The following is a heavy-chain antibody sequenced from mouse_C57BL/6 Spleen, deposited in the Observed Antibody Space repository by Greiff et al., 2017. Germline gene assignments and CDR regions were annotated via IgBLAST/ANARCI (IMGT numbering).Heavy chain of an antibody. CDR1: GYTFTSYG. Sequence: QVQLQQSGAELARPGASVKLSCKASGYTFTSYGISWVKQRTGQGLEWIGEIYHRSGNTYYNEKFKGKATLTADKSSSTAYMELRSLTSEDSAVYFCSGQFAYWGQGTLVTVSA. D-gene: IGHD3-2*02. CDR3: SGQFAY. J-gene: IGHJ3*01. CDR2: IYHRSGNT. V-gene: IGHV1-81*01.